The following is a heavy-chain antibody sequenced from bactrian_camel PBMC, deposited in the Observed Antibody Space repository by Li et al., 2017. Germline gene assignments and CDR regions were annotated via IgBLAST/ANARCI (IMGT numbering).Heavy chain of an antibody. CDR1: GYIFSSCG. V-gene: IGHV3S54*01. J-gene: IGHJ4*01. Sequence: HVQLVESGGDSVQAGGSLKLSCTGSGYIFSSCGMAWYRQAPNKEREVVAEINKGDDSTTYTESVKGRFTISRDNAKTTLYLQMNSLKPEDSAMYYCAADSRRCRQWVDSLVRGSGYEYHYWGQGTQVTVS. CDR3: AADSRRCRQWVDSLVRGSGYEYHY. CDR2: INKGDDST. D-gene: IGHD5*01.